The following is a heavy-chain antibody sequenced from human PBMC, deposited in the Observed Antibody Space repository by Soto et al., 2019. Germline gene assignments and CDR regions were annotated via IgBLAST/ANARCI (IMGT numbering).Heavy chain of an antibody. CDR3: ARDGSGYRSRASPMDV. V-gene: IGHV1-69*01. CDR1: GDTFSSYA. D-gene: IGHD3-22*01. Sequence: QVQLVQSGAEVKKPGSSVKVSCKASGDTFSSYAISWVRQAPGQGLEWMGGIIPIFGTANYAQKFQGRVTITADESTSTAYMELSSLRSEDTAVYYVARDGSGYRSRASPMDVWGQGTTVTVSS. CDR2: IIPIFGTA. J-gene: IGHJ6*02.